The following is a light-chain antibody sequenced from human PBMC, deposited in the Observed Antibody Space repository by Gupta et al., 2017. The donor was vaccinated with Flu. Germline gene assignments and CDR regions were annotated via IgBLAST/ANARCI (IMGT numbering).Light chain of an antibody. CDR2: NAS. Sequence: IQVNQAPSTLSASVGDRVTITCRASQSISSWLDWYQQKPGKAPKLLIYNASSFESGVPSRFSGSGSGTEFTLTISSLQPDDFATYYCQQYNSYRLTFGQGTKVEIK. CDR3: QQYNSYRLT. V-gene: IGKV1-5*03. J-gene: IGKJ1*01. CDR1: QSISSW.